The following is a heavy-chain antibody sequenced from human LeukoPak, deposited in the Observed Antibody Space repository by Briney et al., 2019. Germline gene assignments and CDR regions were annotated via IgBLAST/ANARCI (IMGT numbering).Heavy chain of an antibody. D-gene: IGHD6-13*01. CDR3: ARGSSWYPYYYGMDV. CDR1: GGTFSSYA. V-gene: IGHV1-69*13. CDR2: IIPIFGTA. J-gene: IGHJ6*02. Sequence: GAAVKVSFKASGGTFSSYAISWVRQAPGQGLEWMGGIIPIFGTANYAQKFQGRVTITAHESTSTAYLELSTLRSEDTAVYYCARGSSWYPYYYGMDVWGQGTTVTVSS.